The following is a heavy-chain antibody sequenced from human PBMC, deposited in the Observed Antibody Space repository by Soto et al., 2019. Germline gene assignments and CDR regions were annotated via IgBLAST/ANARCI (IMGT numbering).Heavy chain of an antibody. J-gene: IGHJ4*02. D-gene: IGHD3-22*01. CDR1: GFRFSSYS. CDR3: ATMNGYFEY. Sequence: GGSLRLSCADSGFRFSSYSMSWVRQTPGKGLEWVAAITATGDRTYYADSVTGRFTISRDNSKKTHYLQMTSLRAEDTAMYYCATMNGYFEYWGQGTQVPVSS. CDR2: ITATGDRT. V-gene: IGHV3-23*01.